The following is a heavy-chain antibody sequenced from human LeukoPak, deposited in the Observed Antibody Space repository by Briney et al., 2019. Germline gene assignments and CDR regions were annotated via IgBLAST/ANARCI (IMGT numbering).Heavy chain of an antibody. V-gene: IGHV4-59*01. J-gene: IGHJ4*02. CDR2: IYYSGST. D-gene: IGHD2-21*02. CDR3: AREAYCGGDCSPHFDY. Sequence: SETLSLTCTVSGGSISSYYWSWIRQPPGKGLELIGYIYYSGSTNYNPSLKSRVTISVDTSKNQFSLKLSSVTAADTAVYYCAREAYCGGDCSPHFDYWGQGTLVTVSS. CDR1: GGSISSYY.